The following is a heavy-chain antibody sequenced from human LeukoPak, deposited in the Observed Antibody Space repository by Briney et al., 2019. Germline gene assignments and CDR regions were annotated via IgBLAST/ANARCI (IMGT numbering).Heavy chain of an antibody. Sequence: SETLSLTCTVSGGSISSGSYYWSWIRQPAGKGLEWIGRIYTSGSTNYNPSLKSRVTISVDTSKNQFSLKLSSVTAADTAVYYCASRVGGDYYFDYWGQGTLVTVSS. J-gene: IGHJ4*02. CDR2: IYTSGST. V-gene: IGHV4-61*02. CDR3: ASRVGGDYYFDY. CDR1: GGSISSGSYY. D-gene: IGHD3-3*01.